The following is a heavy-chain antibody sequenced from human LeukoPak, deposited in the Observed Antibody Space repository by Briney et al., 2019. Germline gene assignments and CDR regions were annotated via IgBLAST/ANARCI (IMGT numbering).Heavy chain of an antibody. D-gene: IGHD6-13*01. Sequence: GGSLRLSCAVSGFTVSSNYMSWVRQAPGKGLEWVSVIYSGGSTYYADSVKGRFTISRDNSKNTLYLQMNSLRAEDTSIYFCAKALEQETVIALDSWGQGTLVTVSS. J-gene: IGHJ4*02. V-gene: IGHV3-53*01. CDR1: GFTVSSNY. CDR3: AKALEQETVIALDS. CDR2: IYSGGST.